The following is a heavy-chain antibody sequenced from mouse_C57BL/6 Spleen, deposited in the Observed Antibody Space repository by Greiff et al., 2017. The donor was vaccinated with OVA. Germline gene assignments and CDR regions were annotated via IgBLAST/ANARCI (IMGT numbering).Heavy chain of an antibody. CDR2: ISDGGSYT. CDR3: ARVYGDYEWFAY. D-gene: IGHD2-13*01. Sequence: EVKVVESGGGLVKPGGSLKLSCAASGFTFSSYAMSWVRQTPEKRLEWVATISDGGSYTYYPDNVKGRFTISRDNAKNNLYLQMSHLKSEDTAMYYCARVYGDYEWFAYWGQGTLVTVSA. J-gene: IGHJ3*01. CDR1: GFTFSSYA. V-gene: IGHV5-4*03.